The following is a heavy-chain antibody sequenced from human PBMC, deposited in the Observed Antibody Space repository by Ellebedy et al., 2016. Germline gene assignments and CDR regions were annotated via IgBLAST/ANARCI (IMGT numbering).Heavy chain of an antibody. CDR1: GGSISSSSYY. J-gene: IGHJ5*02. Sequence: SETLSLTCTVSGGSISSSSYYWGWIRQPPGKGLEWIGSIYYSGSTYYNPSLKSRVTISVDTSKNQFSLKLSSVTAADTAVYYCARGNIVVGPSARGWFDPWGQGTLVTVSS. V-gene: IGHV4-39*07. D-gene: IGHD2-2*01. CDR2: IYYSGST. CDR3: ARGNIVVGPSARGWFDP.